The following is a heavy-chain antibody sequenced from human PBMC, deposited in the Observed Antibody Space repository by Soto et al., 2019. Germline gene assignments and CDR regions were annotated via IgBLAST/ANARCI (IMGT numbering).Heavy chain of an antibody. D-gene: IGHD3-22*01. CDR1: GFTFTSSA. CDR2: IVVGSGNT. J-gene: IGHJ4*02. Sequence: SVKVSCKASGFTFTSSAVQWVRQARGQRLEWIGWIVVGSGNTNYAQKFQERVTITRDMSTSTAYMELSSLRSEDTAVYYCAARPYYYDSSGYSEFDYWGQGTLVTVSS. V-gene: IGHV1-58*01. CDR3: AARPYYYDSSGYSEFDY.